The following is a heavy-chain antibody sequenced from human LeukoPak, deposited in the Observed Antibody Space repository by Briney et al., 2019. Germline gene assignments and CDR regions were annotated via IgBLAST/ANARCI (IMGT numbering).Heavy chain of an antibody. Sequence: SETLSLTCNVSGGSISSYHWSWIRQPAGKGLEWIGRIYKTGSANYNPSLKSRVTMSVDTSKNQFSLKLSSVTAADTAVYYCARAYKGTISLNYYYYMDVWGKGTTVTVSS. J-gene: IGHJ6*03. CDR3: ARAYKGTISLNYYYYMDV. D-gene: IGHD1-7*01. CDR2: IYKTGSA. CDR1: GGSISSYH. V-gene: IGHV4-4*07.